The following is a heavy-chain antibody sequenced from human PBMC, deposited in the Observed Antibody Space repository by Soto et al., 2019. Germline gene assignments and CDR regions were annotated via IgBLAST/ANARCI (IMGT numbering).Heavy chain of an antibody. CDR3: ARHWGNCYYYYYMDV. J-gene: IGHJ6*03. CDR1: GGTISSYY. D-gene: IGHD3-16*01. V-gene: IGHV4-59*08. CDR2: IYYSGST. Sequence: PSETLSLTCTVSGGTISSYYWSWIRQPPGKGLEWIGYIYYSGSTNYNPYLKSRVTISVDTSKNQFSLKLSSVTAADTAVYYCARHWGNCYYYYYMDVWGKGTTVTVSS.